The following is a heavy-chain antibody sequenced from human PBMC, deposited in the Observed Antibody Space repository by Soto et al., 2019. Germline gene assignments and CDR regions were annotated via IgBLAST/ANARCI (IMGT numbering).Heavy chain of an antibody. CDR2: IWYDGSNK. CDR3: ARANWGAVADAGGDGMDV. J-gene: IGHJ6*02. Sequence: QVQLVESGGGVVQPGRSLRLSCAASGFTFSSYGMHWVRQAPGKGLEWVAVIWYDGSNKYYADSVKGRFTISRDNSKNTLYLQMNSLRAEDTAVYYCARANWGAVADAGGDGMDVWGQGTTVTVSS. CDR1: GFTFSSYG. D-gene: IGHD6-19*01. V-gene: IGHV3-33*01.